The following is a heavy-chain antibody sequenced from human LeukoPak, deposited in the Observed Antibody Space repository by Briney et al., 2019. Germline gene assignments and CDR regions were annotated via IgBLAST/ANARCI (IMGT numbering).Heavy chain of an antibody. CDR3: ARVHVDIVAYWFFGL. CDR2: IIPIIDTA. J-gene: IGHJ2*01. V-gene: IGHV1-69*05. Sequence: SVKVSCEASGGTFSSYAISWVRQAPGQGLEWMGGIIPIIDTANYAQKFQGRVTITTDESTSTAYMELSSLRSEDTAVYYCARVHVDIVAYWFFGLWGRGTLVTVSS. D-gene: IGHD5-12*01. CDR1: GGTFSSYA.